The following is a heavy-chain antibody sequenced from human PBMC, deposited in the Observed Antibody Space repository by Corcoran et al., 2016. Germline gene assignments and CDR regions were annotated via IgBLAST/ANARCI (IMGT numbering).Heavy chain of an antibody. J-gene: IGHJ3*02. D-gene: IGHD6-13*01. V-gene: IGHV4-34*01. CDR2: IKHSGST. CDR1: GGSFSGYY. CDR3: ARAGEQAAGTEDDAFDI. Sequence: QVQLQQWGAGLLKPSETLSLTCAVYGGSFSGYYWSWIRQPPGKGLEWIGEIKHSGSTNYNPSLKSRVTISVDTSKNQFSLKRSSVTAADTAVYYCARAGEQAAGTEDDAFDIWGQGTMVTVSS.